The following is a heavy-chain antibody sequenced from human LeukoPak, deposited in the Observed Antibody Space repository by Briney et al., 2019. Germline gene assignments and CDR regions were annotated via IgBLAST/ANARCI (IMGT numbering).Heavy chain of an antibody. D-gene: IGHD6-19*01. J-gene: IGHJ4*02. Sequence: SLRLSCAASGFTFDDYAMHWVRRAPGKGLEWVSGISWNSGSIGYADSVKGRFTISRDNAKNSLYLQMNSLRAEDTALYYCAKDSSGGIDYWGQGTLVTVSS. CDR1: GFTFDDYA. CDR3: AKDSSGGIDY. V-gene: IGHV3-9*01. CDR2: ISWNSGSI.